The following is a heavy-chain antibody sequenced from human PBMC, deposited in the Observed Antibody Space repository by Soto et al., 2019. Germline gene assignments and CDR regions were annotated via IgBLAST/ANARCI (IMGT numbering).Heavy chain of an antibody. CDR3: VRGGIAGHWFDP. V-gene: IGHV4-31*03. CDR1: RAFINSGGFY. J-gene: IGHJ5*02. D-gene: IGHD2-21*01. CDR2: IFHSGST. Sequence: QVQLQESGPGLVQPSETLSLTCSVSRAFINSGGFYYSWIRQPPGKGLEWLGYIFHSGSTLSTPALGGRLPLSADTSRNQLSLRLTSVPAADTSVYYCVRGGIAGHWFDPWGQGILVTVSS.